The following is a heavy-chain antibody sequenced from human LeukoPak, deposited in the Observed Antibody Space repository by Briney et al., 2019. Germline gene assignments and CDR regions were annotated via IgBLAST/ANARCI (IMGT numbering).Heavy chain of an antibody. CDR2: ISGSEDAT. CDR1: GFTFGSYA. V-gene: IGHV3-23*01. CDR3: AKGWAITMIVPFDY. Sequence: GGSLRLSCAASGFTFGSYAMSWVRQAPGKGLEWISGISGSEDATFYADSVKGRFTISRDRFRNTLFLQMNRLRAEDTAVYYCAKGWAITMIVPFDYWGQESLVTVSS. D-gene: IGHD3-22*01. J-gene: IGHJ4*02.